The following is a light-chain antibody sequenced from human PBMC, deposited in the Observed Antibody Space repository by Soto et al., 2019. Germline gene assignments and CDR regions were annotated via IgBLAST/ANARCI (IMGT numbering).Light chain of an antibody. CDR3: QKYDSVPAT. Sequence: DIQMTQSPSSLSASVGDRVTITCRASQGISNDLAWYQQKPGKVPKLLIYAASTLQSGVPYRFSGSGSGTDFALTISSLQSEDVATYYCQKYDSVPATFGQGTKVEIK. CDR2: AAS. CDR1: QGISND. V-gene: IGKV1-27*01. J-gene: IGKJ1*01.